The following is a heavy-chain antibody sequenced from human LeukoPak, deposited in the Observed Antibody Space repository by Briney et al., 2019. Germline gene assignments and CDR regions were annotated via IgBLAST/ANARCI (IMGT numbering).Heavy chain of an antibody. CDR1: GYSFTSNW. J-gene: IGHJ5*02. CDR2: IDPSDSYT. Sequence: GESPKISCKGSGYSFTSNWISWVRQMPGKGLEWMGRIDPSDSYTNYSPSFQGHVTISADKSISTAYLQWSSLKASDTAMYYCARQPEGPWFDPWGQGTLVTVSS. V-gene: IGHV5-10-1*01. CDR3: ARQPEGPWFDP.